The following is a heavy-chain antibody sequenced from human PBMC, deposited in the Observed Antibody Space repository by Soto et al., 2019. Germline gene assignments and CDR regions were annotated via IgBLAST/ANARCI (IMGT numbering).Heavy chain of an antibody. CDR1: GFTFSDHY. CDR3: ARGVVSTGYFDY. D-gene: IGHD2-15*01. V-gene: IGHV3-72*01. Sequence: EVQLAESGGGLVQPGVSLRLSCAASGFTFSDHYMDWVRQAPGKGLEWVGRSRDKVHSHTTEYAASVKGRFTISRGDSENSLYLQMSSLKTEDTAVYYCARGVVSTGYFDYWGQGTLVTVSS. J-gene: IGHJ4*02. CDR2: SRDKVHSHTT.